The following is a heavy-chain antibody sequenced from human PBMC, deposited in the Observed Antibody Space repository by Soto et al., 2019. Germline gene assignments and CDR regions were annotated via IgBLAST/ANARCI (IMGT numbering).Heavy chain of an antibody. D-gene: IGHD2-2*01. Sequence: QVQLVESGGGVVQPGRSLRLSCAASGFTFSSYAMHWVRQAPGKGLEWVAVISYDGSNKYYADSVKGRFTISRDNSKNTLYLQMNSLRAEDTAVYYCARVEYRKTYYYGRDVWGQGTTVTVSS. CDR2: ISYDGSNK. CDR1: GFTFSSYA. V-gene: IGHV3-30-3*01. J-gene: IGHJ6*02. CDR3: ARVEYRKTYYYGRDV.